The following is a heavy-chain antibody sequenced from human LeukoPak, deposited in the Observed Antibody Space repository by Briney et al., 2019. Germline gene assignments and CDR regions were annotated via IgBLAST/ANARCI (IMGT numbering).Heavy chain of an antibody. J-gene: IGHJ4*02. Sequence: SETLSLTCTFSGGSISNYYWSWIREPPGEGLEWIGYIYYYGSTKYKSSLKSRVTISVDTSKSQFSLKLSSVTAADPAVYYCARGEIVLTMLRGAKNSWEFDYWGQGTLVTVSS. CDR1: GGSISNYY. CDR3: ARGEIVLTMLRGAKNSWEFDY. CDR2: IYYYGST. D-gene: IGHD3-10*01. V-gene: IGHV4-59*01.